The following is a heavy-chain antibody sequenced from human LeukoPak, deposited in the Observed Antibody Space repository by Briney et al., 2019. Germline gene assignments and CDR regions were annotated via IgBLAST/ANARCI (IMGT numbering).Heavy chain of an antibody. CDR1: GFTFSSNA. J-gene: IGHJ3*01. CDR2: ISGNYGST. D-gene: IGHD2-21*02. V-gene: IGHV3-23*01. CDR3: AKVVLLLTASDAFDF. Sequence: GGSLRLSCAASGFTFSSNAMSWVRQAPGKGLEWVSTISGNYGSTYYADSVKGRFTISRDNFKNTVFLRMNSLRAEDTAVYYCAKVVLLLTASDAFDFWGQGTKVTVSA.